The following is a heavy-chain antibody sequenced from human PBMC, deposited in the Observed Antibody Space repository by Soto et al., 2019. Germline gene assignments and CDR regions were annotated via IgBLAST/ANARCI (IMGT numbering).Heavy chain of an antibody. Sequence: ASVKVSCKASGGTFSSYAISWVRQAPGQGLEWMGGIIPIFGTANYAQKFQGRVTITADESTSTAYMELSSLRSEDTAVYYCARGHSSSWVPYNWFDPWGQGTLVTVSS. V-gene: IGHV1-69*13. CDR2: IIPIFGTA. CDR1: GGTFSSYA. CDR3: ARGHSSSWVPYNWFDP. J-gene: IGHJ5*02. D-gene: IGHD6-13*01.